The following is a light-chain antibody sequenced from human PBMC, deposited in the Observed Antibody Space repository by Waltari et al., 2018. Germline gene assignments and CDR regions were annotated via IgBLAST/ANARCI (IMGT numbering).Light chain of an antibody. J-gene: IGKJ4*01. CDR1: QSISSY. CDR3: QQSYSTPFT. CDR2: AAS. Sequence: DLQMTQSPSSLSASVGDRVTITCRASQSISSYLNWYQQKPGKAPKLLIYAASSLQSGVPSRFSGSGSGTDFTLTISSLQPEDFATYYCQQSYSTPFTFGGWTKVEIK. V-gene: IGKV1-39*01.